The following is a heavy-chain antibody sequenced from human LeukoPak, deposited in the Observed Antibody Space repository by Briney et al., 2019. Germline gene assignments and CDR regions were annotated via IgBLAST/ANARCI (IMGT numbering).Heavy chain of an antibody. CDR1: GFTFSSYW. V-gene: IGHV3-74*01. J-gene: IGHJ4*02. Sequence: GGSLRLSCTASGFTFSSYWMHWVRQAPGKGLVWVSRINSGRSATNYADSVKGRLTISRDNAKNTLFLQMNSPGAEDTAAYYCARPRSCTNGVCYTAMGYWGLGTLVTVSS. CDR3: ARPRSCTNGVCYTAMGY. CDR2: INSGRSAT. D-gene: IGHD2-8*01.